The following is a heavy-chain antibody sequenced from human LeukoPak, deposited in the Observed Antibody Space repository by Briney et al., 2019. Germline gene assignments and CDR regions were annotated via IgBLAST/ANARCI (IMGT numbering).Heavy chain of an antibody. D-gene: IGHD1-7*01. V-gene: IGHV3-30*18. CDR3: VKDLLEGVAWNYFFDY. CDR1: GFTFSSYG. Sequence: GGSLRLSCAASGFTFSSYGMHWVRQAPGQGLEWVAVISYDGSNKYYADSVKGRFTISRDNSTNTLYLQMNSLRAGDTAVYYCVKDLLEGVAWNYFFDYWGQGTLVTVSS. CDR2: ISYDGSNK. J-gene: IGHJ4*02.